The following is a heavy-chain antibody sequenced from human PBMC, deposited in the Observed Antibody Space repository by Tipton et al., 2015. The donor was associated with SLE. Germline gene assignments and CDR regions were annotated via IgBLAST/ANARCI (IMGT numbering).Heavy chain of an antibody. CDR2: ISSSGSTI. Sequence: SLRLSCAASGFTFSDYYMSWIRQAPGKGLEWVSYISSSGSTIYYADSVKGRFTISRDNAKNSLYLQMNSLRAEDTAVYYCARVSPASPVDLDYWGQGTLVTVSS. CDR1: GFTFSDYY. V-gene: IGHV3-11*04. D-gene: IGHD1-14*01. CDR3: ARVSPASPVDLDY. J-gene: IGHJ4*02.